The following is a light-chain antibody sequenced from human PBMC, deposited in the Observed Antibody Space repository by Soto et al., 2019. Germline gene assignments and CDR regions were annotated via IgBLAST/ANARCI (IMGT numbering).Light chain of an antibody. CDR1: QSISSY. CDR3: QQSYSTPYT. CDR2: AAS. J-gene: IGKJ2*01. Sequence: DIQMNQSPSSLYASVGDRVTITCRASQSISSYLNWYQQKPGKAPKLLIYAASSLQSGVPSRFSGSGSGTDFTLTISSLQPEDFATYYCQQSYSTPYTFGQGTKLEIK. V-gene: IGKV1-39*01.